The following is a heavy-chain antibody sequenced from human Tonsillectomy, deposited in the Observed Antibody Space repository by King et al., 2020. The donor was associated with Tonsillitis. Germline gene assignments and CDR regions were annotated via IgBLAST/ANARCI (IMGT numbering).Heavy chain of an antibody. CDR3: TDPECRGDCSTSCT. CDR1: GSTFNNAW. CDR2: IKSTINGGTT. V-gene: IGHV3-15*01. Sequence: VQLVESGGGLVKPGGSLRLFCAASGSTFNNAWMTWVRQAPGKGLEWVGRIKSTINGGTTDNAAPVKGRFTISRDDSKNTLYLQMNSLQTENTAIYYCTDPECRGDCSTSCTLGPGGLVTVS. J-gene: IGHJ5*02. D-gene: IGHD2-21*02.